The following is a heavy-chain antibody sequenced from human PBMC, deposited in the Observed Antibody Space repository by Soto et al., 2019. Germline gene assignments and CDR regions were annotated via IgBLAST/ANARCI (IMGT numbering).Heavy chain of an antibody. J-gene: IGHJ4*02. CDR3: ARVRNLGGFPTYYFDY. CDR1: GGSISSSNW. CDR2: IYHSGST. V-gene: IGHV4-4*02. D-gene: IGHD3-16*01. Sequence: PSETLSLTCAVSGGSISSSNWWSWVRQPPGKGLEWIGEIYHSGSTNYNPSLKSRVTISVDKSKNQFSLKLSSVTAADTAVYYCARVRNLGGFPTYYFDYWGQGTLVTVSS.